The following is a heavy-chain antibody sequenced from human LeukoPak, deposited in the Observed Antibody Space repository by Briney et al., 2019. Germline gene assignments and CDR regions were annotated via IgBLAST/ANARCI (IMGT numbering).Heavy chain of an antibody. CDR3: ARDPPYYDSSGYYYDY. J-gene: IGHJ4*02. D-gene: IGHD3-22*01. CDR2: ISGNSIYI. CDR1: GFTFSTYS. V-gene: IGHV3-21*01. Sequence: PGGSLRLSCAASGFTFSTYSMNWVRQAPGKGLEWVSSISGNSIYIYYAESVKGRFTISRDNAKNSLYLQMNSLRAEDAAVYYCARDPPYYDSSGYYYDYWGQGTLVTVSS.